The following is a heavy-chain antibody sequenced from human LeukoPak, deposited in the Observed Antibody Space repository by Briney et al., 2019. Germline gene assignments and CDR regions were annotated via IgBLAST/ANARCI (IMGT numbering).Heavy chain of an antibody. V-gene: IGHV3-48*03. J-gene: IGHJ4*02. CDR2: ISSSGTTI. Sequence: GGSLRLSCAASGFTFSSYEMSWVRQAPGKGLEWVSYISSSGTTIYYADSVKGRFTISRDNAKNSLYLQMNSLRAEDTAVYYCARDQEAYCSGGSCSTFDYWGQGILITVSS. D-gene: IGHD2-15*01. CDR3: ARDQEAYCSGGSCSTFDY. CDR1: GFTFSSYE.